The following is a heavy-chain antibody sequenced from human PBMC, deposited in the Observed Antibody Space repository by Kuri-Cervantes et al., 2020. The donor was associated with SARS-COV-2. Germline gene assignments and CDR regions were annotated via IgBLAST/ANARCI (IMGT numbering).Heavy chain of an antibody. Sequence: SETLSLTCTVSGGSISSYYWSWIRQPPGKGLEWIGETSHRGRTSYNPSLESRLTISLDTSKNEISLTLTSVTAADTAVYYCARQMMSSITIFGVVITRNWFDPWGQGTLVTVSS. V-gene: IGHV4-34*01. CDR3: ARQMMSSITIFGVVITRNWFDP. D-gene: IGHD3-3*01. CDR2: TSHRGRT. J-gene: IGHJ5*02. CDR1: GGSISSYY.